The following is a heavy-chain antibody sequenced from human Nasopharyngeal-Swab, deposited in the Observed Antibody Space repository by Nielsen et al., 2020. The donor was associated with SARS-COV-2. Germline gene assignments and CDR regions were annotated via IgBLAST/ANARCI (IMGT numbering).Heavy chain of an antibody. CDR3: ARDKVVVVPAAIYYYGMDV. D-gene: IGHD2-2*01. V-gene: IGHV3-74*01. J-gene: IGHJ6*02. Sequence: GGSLRLSCAASGFTFSSYWTHWVRQAPGKGLVWVSRINSDGSSTSYADSVKGRFTISRDNAKNTLYLQMNSLRAEDTAVYYCARDKVVVVPAAIYYYGMDVWGQGTTVTVSS. CDR2: INSDGSST. CDR1: GFTFSSYW.